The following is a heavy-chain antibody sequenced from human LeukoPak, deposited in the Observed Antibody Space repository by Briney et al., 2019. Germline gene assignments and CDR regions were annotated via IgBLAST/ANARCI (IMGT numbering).Heavy chain of an antibody. CDR2: ISGSGGST. CDR1: GFTFSSYT. Sequence: PGGSLRLSCAASGFTFSSYTMSWVRQAPGKGLEWVSAISGSGGSTYYADSVKGRFTISRENSKTTLYLQMNSLRAEDTAVYYCAKVSWELPIDYWGQGTLVTVSS. J-gene: IGHJ4*02. CDR3: AKVSWELPIDY. V-gene: IGHV3-23*01. D-gene: IGHD1-26*01.